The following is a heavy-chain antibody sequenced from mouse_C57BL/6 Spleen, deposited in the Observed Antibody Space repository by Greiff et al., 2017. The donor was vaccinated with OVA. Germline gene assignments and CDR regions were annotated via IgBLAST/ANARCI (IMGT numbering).Heavy chain of an antibody. CDR3: TTNSNDVVCYAMDY. J-gene: IGHJ4*01. V-gene: IGHV1-19*01. CDR1: GYTFTDYY. Sequence: VQLQQSGPVLVKPGASVKMSCKASGYTFTDYYMNWVKQSHGKSLEWIGVINPYNGGTSYNQKFKGKATLTVDKSSSTAYMELNSLTSEGSAVYYSTTNSNDVVCYAMDYWGQGTSVTVSS. CDR2: INPYNGGT. D-gene: IGHD2-12*01.